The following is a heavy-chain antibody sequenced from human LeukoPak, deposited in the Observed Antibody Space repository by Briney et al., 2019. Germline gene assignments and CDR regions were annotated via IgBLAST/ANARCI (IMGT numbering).Heavy chain of an antibody. V-gene: IGHV4-39*01. CDR2: INYSGST. D-gene: IGHD4-17*01. CDR3: ARQGGYGDYAFRLY. CDR1: GGSISSSSYY. J-gene: IGHJ4*02. Sequence: PSETLSLTCTVSGGSISSSSYYWGWIRQPPGKGLEWIGSINYSGSTYYNPSLKSRVSISVDTSKNQFSLKLRSVTAADTAVYYCARQGGYGDYAFRLYWGQGTLVTVSS.